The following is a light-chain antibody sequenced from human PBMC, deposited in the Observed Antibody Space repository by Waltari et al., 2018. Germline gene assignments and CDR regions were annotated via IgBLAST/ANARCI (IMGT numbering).Light chain of an antibody. CDR1: QSLIYTDGISY. CDR2: KVS. V-gene: IGKV2-30*01. Sequence: DVGLTHYPLSLPLTPGQSASLSCRSSQSLIYTDGISYLNWFHQRPGQAPRRLIYKVSNRDSGVPDRFSGSGSGTDFTLMISSVEADDVGVYFCMQATHWPVTFGQGTRLEIK. CDR3: MQATHWPVT. J-gene: IGKJ5*01.